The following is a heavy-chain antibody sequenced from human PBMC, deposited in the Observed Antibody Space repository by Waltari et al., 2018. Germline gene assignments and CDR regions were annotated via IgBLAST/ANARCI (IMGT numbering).Heavy chain of an antibody. J-gene: IGHJ4*02. CDR2: IYYSGST. D-gene: IGHD4-17*01. V-gene: IGHV4-59*01. CDR3: ASSNDYGDNGSLDY. CDR1: GCSISSYY. Sequence: QVQLQESGPGLVKPSVTLSLPCTVSGCSISSYYWSWILRPPGKGLEWIGYIYYSGSTNYNPSLKSRVTISVDTSKNQFSLKLSSVTAADTAVYYCASSNDYGDNGSLDYWGQGTLVTVSS.